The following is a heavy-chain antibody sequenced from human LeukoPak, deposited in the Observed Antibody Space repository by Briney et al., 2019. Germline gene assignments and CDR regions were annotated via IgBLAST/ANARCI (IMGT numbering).Heavy chain of an antibody. CDR1: GDSTSKYF. CDR3: ARHDYSNYPSFDY. D-gene: IGHD4-11*01. J-gene: IGHJ4*02. Sequence: SETLSLTCSVTGDSTSKYFWSWIRQPPGKGPEWIGHIYDSGSTNYNPSLKSRVTISVDTSKNQFPLRLSSVTAADTAVYFCARHDYSNYPSFDYWGQGTLVTVSS. CDR2: IYDSGST. V-gene: IGHV4-59*08.